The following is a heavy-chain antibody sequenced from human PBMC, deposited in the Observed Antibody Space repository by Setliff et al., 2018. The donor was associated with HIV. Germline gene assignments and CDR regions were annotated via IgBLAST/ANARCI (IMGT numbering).Heavy chain of an antibody. J-gene: IGHJ4*02. Sequence: SETLSLTCAVSGYSISSGCYWGWIRQPPGKGLEWIGSIHYTGNTYNTPSLKSRLTISVDASKNQISLKLTSVTAADTAIYFCAREGDGIDYWGQGILVTVSS. CDR1: GYSISSGCY. V-gene: IGHV4-38-2*02. CDR3: AREGDGIDY. CDR2: IHYTGNT. D-gene: IGHD2-21*02.